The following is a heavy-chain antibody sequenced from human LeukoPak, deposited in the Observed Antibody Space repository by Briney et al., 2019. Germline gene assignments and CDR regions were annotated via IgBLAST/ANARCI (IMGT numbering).Heavy chain of an antibody. CDR3: AKDQGYSYGYVSY. V-gene: IGHV3-21*01. J-gene: IGHJ4*02. Sequence: GGSLRLSCAASGFSFSSYSMNWVRQAPGKGLEWVSSISSSSSYIYYADSVKGRFTISRDNSKNTLYLQMNSLRPEDTAVYYCAKDQGYSYGYVSYWGQGTLVTVSS. CDR2: ISSSSSYI. D-gene: IGHD5-18*01. CDR1: GFSFSSYS.